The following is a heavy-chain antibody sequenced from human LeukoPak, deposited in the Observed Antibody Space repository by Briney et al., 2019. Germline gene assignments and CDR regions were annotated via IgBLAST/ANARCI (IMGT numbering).Heavy chain of an antibody. J-gene: IGHJ4*02. V-gene: IGHV1-2*02. CDR2: INPNSGGT. CDR3: ARDLGSGYDYFDY. CDR1: GYTFTGYY. D-gene: IGHD5-12*01. Sequence: GASVKVSCKASGYTFTGYYMHWVRQAPGQGLEWMGWINPNSGGTNYAQKFQGRATMTRDTSISTAYMELSRLRSDDTAVYYCARDLGSGYDYFDYWGQGTLVTVSS.